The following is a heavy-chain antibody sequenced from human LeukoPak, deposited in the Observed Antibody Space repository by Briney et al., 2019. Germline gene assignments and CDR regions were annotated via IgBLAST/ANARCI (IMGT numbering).Heavy chain of an antibody. D-gene: IGHD3-22*01. CDR1: GFSFRDYG. CDR3: ARKDYDSSNPYLLD. V-gene: IGHV3-33*01. J-gene: IGHJ1*01. Sequence: GGSLRLSCAASGFSFRDYGMHWVRRTPGKGLEWVAVIWYDGSTKKYGDSVKGRFTVSRDNDKSTLYLQMNSLRAEDTAVYYCARKDYDSSNPYLLDWGQGTLLTVSS. CDR2: IWYDGSTK.